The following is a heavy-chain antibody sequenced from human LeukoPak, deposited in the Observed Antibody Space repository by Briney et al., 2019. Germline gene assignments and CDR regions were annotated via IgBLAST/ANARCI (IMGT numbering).Heavy chain of an antibody. CDR3: ARRYFDWLLPQPAYFDY. J-gene: IGHJ4*02. V-gene: IGHV4-59*12. D-gene: IGHD3-9*01. CDR2: IYYSGST. CDR1: GGSISSYY. Sequence: SETLSLTCTVSGGSISSYYWSWIRQPPGKGLEWIGYIYYSGSTNYNPSLKSRVTISVDTSKNQFSLKLSSVTAADTAVYYCARRYFDWLLPQPAYFDYWGQGTLVTVSS.